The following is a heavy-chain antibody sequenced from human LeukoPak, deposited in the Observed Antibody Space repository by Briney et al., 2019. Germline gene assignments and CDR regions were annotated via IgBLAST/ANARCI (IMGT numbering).Heavy chain of an antibody. CDR3: ARVRWEPNRYYYYMGV. J-gene: IGHJ6*03. V-gene: IGHV1-2*06. D-gene: IGHD1-26*01. Sequence: ASVKVSCKASGYTLTGYYMLWVRQAPGQGLEWMGRINPNSGGTNYAQKFQGRVTMTRDTSISTAYMELSTLRSDDTAVYYCARVRWEPNRYYYYMGVWGKGTTVTVSS. CDR2: INPNSGGT. CDR1: GYTLTGYY.